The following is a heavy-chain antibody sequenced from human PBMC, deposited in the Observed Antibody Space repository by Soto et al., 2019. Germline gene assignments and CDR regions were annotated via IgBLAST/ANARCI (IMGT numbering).Heavy chain of an antibody. CDR2: TYYRSKWYN. V-gene: IGHV6-1*01. CDR1: GDSVSSNSAA. J-gene: IGHJ3*02. D-gene: IGHD6-19*01. CDR3: AREASIAVAGICDAFDI. Sequence: SQTLSLTCAISGDSVSSNSAAWNWIRQSPSRGLEWLGRTYYRSKWYNDYAVSVKSRITINPDTSKNQFSLQLNSVTPEDTAVYYCAREASIAVAGICDAFDIWGQGTMVTVSS.